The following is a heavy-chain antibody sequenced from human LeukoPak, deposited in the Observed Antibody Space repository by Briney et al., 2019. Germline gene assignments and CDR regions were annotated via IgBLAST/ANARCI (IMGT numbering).Heavy chain of an antibody. CDR3: ARDSEPPSGSYDY. D-gene: IGHD1-26*01. CDR1: GGSISSYY. V-gene: IGHV4-59*01. J-gene: IGHJ4*02. CDR2: IYYSGST. Sequence: SETLSLTCTVSGGSISSYYWSWIRQPPGKGLEWIGFIYYSGSTNYNPSLKSRVTLSVATSRNQFSLKLSSVTAADTAVYYCARDSEPPSGSYDYWGQGTLVTVSS.